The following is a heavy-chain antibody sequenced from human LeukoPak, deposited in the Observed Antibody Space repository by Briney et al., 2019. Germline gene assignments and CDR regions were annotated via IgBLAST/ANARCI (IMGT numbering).Heavy chain of an antibody. CDR2: INHSGST. V-gene: IGHV4-34*01. CDR1: GGSFSGYY. CDR3: ARVYSYGDFPIDY. D-gene: IGHD4-17*01. Sequence: SETLSLTCAVYGGSFSGYYWSWIRQPPGKGLEWIGEINHSGSTNYNPSLKSRVTISVDTSKSQFSLKLSSVTAADTAVYYCARVYSYGDFPIDYWGQGTLVTVSS. J-gene: IGHJ4*02.